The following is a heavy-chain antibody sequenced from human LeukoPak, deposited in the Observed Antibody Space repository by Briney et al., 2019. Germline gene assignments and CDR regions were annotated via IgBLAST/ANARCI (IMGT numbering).Heavy chain of an antibody. Sequence: SETLSLTCTVSGGSISSYYWSWIRQPPGKGLEWLGYIYYSGSTNYNPSLKSRVTISVDTSKNQFSLKLSSVTAADTAVYYCARAVVGYYYYYYMDVWGKGTTVTISS. CDR3: ARAVVGYYYYYYMDV. D-gene: IGHD2-15*01. CDR2: IYYSGST. J-gene: IGHJ6*03. CDR1: GGSISSYY. V-gene: IGHV4-59*01.